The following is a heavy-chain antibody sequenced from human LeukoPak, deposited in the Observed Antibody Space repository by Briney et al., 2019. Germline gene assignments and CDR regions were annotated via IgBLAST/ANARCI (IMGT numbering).Heavy chain of an antibody. D-gene: IGHD3/OR15-3a*01. CDR3: AKGGRPGAFDI. CDR2: ISNSGST. J-gene: IGHJ3*02. CDR1: GASISSYY. V-gene: IGHV4-59*01. Sequence: PSETLSLTCAVSGASISSYYWTWIRQPPGKGLEYIAYISNSGSTNYNPSLDSRVTISVDTSKSQLSLKVSSVTAADTAVYYCAKGGRPGAFDIWGQGTMVTVSS.